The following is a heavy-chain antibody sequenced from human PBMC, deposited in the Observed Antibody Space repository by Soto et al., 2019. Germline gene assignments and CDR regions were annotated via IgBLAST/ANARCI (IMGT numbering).Heavy chain of an antibody. V-gene: IGHV1-69*13. CDR2: IIPIFGTA. J-gene: IGHJ5*02. CDR3: ARGDVGYSSSSFWFDP. Sequence: SVKVSCKASGGTFSSYAISWVRQAPGQGLEWMGGIIPIFGTANYAQKFQGRVTITADESTSTAYMELSSLRSEDTAVYYCARGDVGYSSSSFWFDPWGQGTLVTVSS. D-gene: IGHD6-6*01. CDR1: GGTFSSYA.